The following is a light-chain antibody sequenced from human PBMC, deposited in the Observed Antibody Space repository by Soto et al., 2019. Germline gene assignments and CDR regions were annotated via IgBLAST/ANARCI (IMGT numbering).Light chain of an antibody. CDR1: SSDIGGSNY. Sequence: QSVLTQPASVSGSPGQSITISCAGTSSDIGGSNYVSWYQQHPGKAPKLMIYGVSNRPSGVSNRFSGSKSGNTASLTISGLQAEDKADYFCYSSRSSSSTFYVFGTGTKLTVL. J-gene: IGLJ1*01. V-gene: IGLV2-14*03. CDR3: YSSRSSSSTFYV. CDR2: GVS.